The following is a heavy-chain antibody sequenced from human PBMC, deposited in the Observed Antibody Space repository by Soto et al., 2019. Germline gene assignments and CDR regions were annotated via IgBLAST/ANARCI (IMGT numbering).Heavy chain of an antibody. V-gene: IGHV1-18*01. CDR3: ARTPPLEPVHFDY. J-gene: IGHJ4*02. CDR1: GYTFTSYG. CDR2: ISAYNGNT. Sequence: QVQLVQSGAEVKKPGASVKVSCKASGYTFTSYGISWVRQAPGQGLEWMGWISAYNGNTNYAQKLQRKVSTSTDPSTSTAHMALSSLRSDDTAVYYCARTPPLEPVHFDYWGQGTLVTVSS. D-gene: IGHD2-15*01.